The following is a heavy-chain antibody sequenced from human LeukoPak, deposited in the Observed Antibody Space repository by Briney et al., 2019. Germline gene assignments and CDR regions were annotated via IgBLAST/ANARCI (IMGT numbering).Heavy chain of an antibody. D-gene: IGHD3-3*01. CDR3: ARLRFLEWLFHDAFDI. Sequence: KPSETLSLTCTVSGGSISDNYWSWIRQPPGKGLGWVGYVYYSGSTNYNPSLKSRVTISVDTSKNQFSLKLSSVTAADTAVYYCARLRFLEWLFHDAFDIWGQGTMVTVSS. V-gene: IGHV4-59*01. CDR2: VYYSGST. J-gene: IGHJ3*02. CDR1: GGSISDNY.